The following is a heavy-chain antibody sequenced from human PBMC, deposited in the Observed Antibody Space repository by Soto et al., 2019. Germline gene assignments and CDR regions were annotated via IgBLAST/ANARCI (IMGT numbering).Heavy chain of an antibody. CDR2: ISAGGGVT. Sequence: PGGSLRLSCAASGFTFTLDAMSWVRQAPGKGLEWVSSISAGGGVTYYADSVKGRFTISRDNSKNTLFLQMNSLTAEDTAVYYYAKDFPGINYGRGQGTLVTVSS. D-gene: IGHD4-17*01. J-gene: IGHJ4*02. V-gene: IGHV3-23*01. CDR1: GFTFTLDA. CDR3: AKDFPGINYG.